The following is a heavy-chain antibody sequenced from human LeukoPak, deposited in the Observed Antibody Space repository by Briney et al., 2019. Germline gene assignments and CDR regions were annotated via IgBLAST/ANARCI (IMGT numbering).Heavy chain of an antibody. J-gene: IGHJ5*02. D-gene: IGHD2-21*01. V-gene: IGHV1-2*02. CDR1: GYTFTDYY. Sequence: GASVKASCKTSGYTFTDYYMHCVRQAPGQGLEWMGWINPNTGGTSAAQKFQGRVTMSRDTAITTVYMEVSWLTSDDTAIYYCARADRLHGGPYLIGPWGQGTLVTVSS. CDR3: ARADRLHGGPYLIGP. CDR2: INPNTGGT.